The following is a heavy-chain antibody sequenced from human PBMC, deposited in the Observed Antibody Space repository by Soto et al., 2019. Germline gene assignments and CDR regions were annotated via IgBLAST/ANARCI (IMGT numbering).Heavy chain of an antibody. J-gene: IGHJ6*02. Sequence: SETLSLTCTVSGGSISSYYWSWIRQPPGKGLEWIGYIYYSGSTNYNPSLKSRVTISVDTSKNQFSLKLSSVTAADTAVYYCARGWDERDNYYYYGMDVWGQGTTVTVYS. CDR1: GGSISSYY. CDR3: ARGWDERDNYYYYGMDV. D-gene: IGHD1-26*01. V-gene: IGHV4-59*01. CDR2: IYYSGST.